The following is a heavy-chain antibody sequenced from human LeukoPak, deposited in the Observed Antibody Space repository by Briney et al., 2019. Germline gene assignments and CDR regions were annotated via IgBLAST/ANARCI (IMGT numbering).Heavy chain of an antibody. CDR1: GGSINSRSYY. CDR2: IYSSGAT. D-gene: IGHD1-7*01. CDR3: VQNIPGTVEH. V-gene: IGHV4-39*01. J-gene: IGHJ1*01. Sequence: SETLSLTCIVSGGSINSRSYYWGWIRQPPGKGLECVGNIYSSGATYYNPSLKSRLTISLDTSKSQFSLRLSSVTAADTAIYFCVQNIPGTVEHWGQGALVTVSS.